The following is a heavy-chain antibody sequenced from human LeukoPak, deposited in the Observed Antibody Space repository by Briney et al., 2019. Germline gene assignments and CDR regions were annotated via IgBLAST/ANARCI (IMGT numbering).Heavy chain of an antibody. D-gene: IGHD4-11*01. CDR2: ITGSGDST. Sequence: GGSPRLSCVASGFTFSSVALSWVRQAPGKGLEWVSSITGSGDSTYHADSVKGRFTISRDNSKNTLYLQMDNLRAEDTAIYYCAKGAYSNSLYYMDVWGKGTTVTVSS. J-gene: IGHJ6*03. V-gene: IGHV3-23*01. CDR1: GFTFSSVA. CDR3: AKGAYSNSLYYMDV.